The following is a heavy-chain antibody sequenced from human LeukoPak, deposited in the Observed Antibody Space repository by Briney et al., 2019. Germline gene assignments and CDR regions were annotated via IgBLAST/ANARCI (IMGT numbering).Heavy chain of an antibody. V-gene: IGHV3-23*01. CDR3: AKQLGYCSDGSCYFPY. CDR1: GFTFSSYA. Sequence: GGSLRLSCAASGFTFSSYAMTWVRQAPGKGLEWVSGISGSGDSTDYADSVKGRFTISRDNSKSTLCLQMNSLRAEDTAVYYCAKQLGYCSDGSCYFPYWGQGTLVTVSS. J-gene: IGHJ4*02. CDR2: ISGSGDST. D-gene: IGHD2-15*01.